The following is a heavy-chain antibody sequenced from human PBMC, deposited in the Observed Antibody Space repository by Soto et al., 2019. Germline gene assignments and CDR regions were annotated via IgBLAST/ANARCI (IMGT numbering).Heavy chain of an antibody. D-gene: IGHD3-3*01. CDR1: GGSISSYY. Sequence: PSETLSLTCTVSGGSISSYYWSWIRQLPGKGLEWIGYIYYSGSTNYNPSLKSRVTISVDTSKNQFSLKLSSVTAADTAVYYCARAQYDFWSGYYEVNNWFDPWGQGTLVTVSS. J-gene: IGHJ5*02. V-gene: IGHV4-59*01. CDR2: IYYSGST. CDR3: ARAQYDFWSGYYEVNNWFDP.